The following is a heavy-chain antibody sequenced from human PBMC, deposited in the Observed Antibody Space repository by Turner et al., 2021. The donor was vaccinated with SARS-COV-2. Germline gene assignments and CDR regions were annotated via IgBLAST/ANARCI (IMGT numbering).Heavy chain of an antibody. J-gene: IGHJ4*02. CDR1: GFTFSSYG. Sequence: QVQLVESGGGVVQPGRSLRLSCAASGFTFSSYGMHWVRQAPGKGLEWVAVISYDGINKYYADSVKGRFTIARDNSKNTLYLQMNSLRAEDTAVYYCARPNSGSYWGYFDYWGQGTLVTVSS. V-gene: IGHV3-30*19. CDR3: ARPNSGSYWGYFDY. CDR2: ISYDGINK. D-gene: IGHD1-26*01.